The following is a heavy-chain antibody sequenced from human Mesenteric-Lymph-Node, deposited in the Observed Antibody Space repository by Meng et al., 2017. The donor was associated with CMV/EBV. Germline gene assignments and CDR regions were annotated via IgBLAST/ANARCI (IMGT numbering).Heavy chain of an antibody. J-gene: IGHJ5*01. CDR3: ARGALDMVPVVIGLDS. CDR1: GFTFSSYA. CDR2: ISSGSDYI. Sequence: GESLKISCAASGFTFSSYAMSWVRQAPGKGLEWVSSISSGSDYIYYADSVEGRFTISRDNAKNSLYLQMNSLRAEDTAVYYCARGALDMVPVVIGLDSWGQGTLVTVSS. V-gene: IGHV3-21*01. D-gene: IGHD2-2*01.